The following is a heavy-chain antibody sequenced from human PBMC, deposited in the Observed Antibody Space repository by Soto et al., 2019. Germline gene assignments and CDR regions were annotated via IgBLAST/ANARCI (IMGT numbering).Heavy chain of an antibody. CDR1: GFTFSSYA. J-gene: IGHJ4*02. CDR2: ISDSGGRI. D-gene: IGHD3-22*01. Sequence: EVQLLESGGGLIQPGGSLRLSCAASGFTFSSYAMSWVRQAPGKGLEWVSGISDSGGRIYYADSVKGRFTISRDNSKNKLYLQMNSLRAEDTAVYYCAKQKEIEGFDYWGQGTLVTVSS. V-gene: IGHV3-23*01. CDR3: AKQKEIEGFDY.